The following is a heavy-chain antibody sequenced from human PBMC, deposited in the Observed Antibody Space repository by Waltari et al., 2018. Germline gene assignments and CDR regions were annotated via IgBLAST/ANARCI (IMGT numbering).Heavy chain of an antibody. Sequence: QLQLQASGPGLVKPSGTLSPICAVSGDSMNYWWSWVRQPPGKGLEWIGQVLGSGRTNYNPSFASRVTISLDTSTHQFALKMTSATAADTALYYCARDRGRGLYLDTWGQGILVTVSP. J-gene: IGHJ4*02. V-gene: IGHV4-4*02. CDR2: VLGSGRT. CDR3: ARDRGRGLYLDT. CDR1: GDSMNYW. D-gene: IGHD2-15*01.